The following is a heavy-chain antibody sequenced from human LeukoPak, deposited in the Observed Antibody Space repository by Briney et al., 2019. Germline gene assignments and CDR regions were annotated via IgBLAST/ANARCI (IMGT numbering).Heavy chain of an antibody. CDR3: ARVVPAALGAFDI. D-gene: IGHD2-2*01. CDR2: INPSGGST. CDR1: GYTFTSYY. J-gene: IGHJ3*02. V-gene: IGHV1-46*01. Sequence: ASVKVSCKASGYTFTSYYMHWVRQAPGQGLEWMGIINPSGGSTSYAQKFQGRVTMTRDTSTSTAYMELRSLRSDDTAVYYCARVVPAALGAFDIWGQGTMVTVSS.